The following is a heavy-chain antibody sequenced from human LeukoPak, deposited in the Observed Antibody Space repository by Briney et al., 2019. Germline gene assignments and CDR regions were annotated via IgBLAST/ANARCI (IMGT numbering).Heavy chain of an antibody. Sequence: ASVKVSCKASGYTFTSYYIHWVRQAPGQGLEWMGISNPSGGSSNYAQKFQGRVTMTRDTSTSTVYMELSSLRSEDTAVYYCAIVVVPAAIRYFDYWGQGTLVTVSS. CDR1: GYTFTSYY. D-gene: IGHD2-2*02. J-gene: IGHJ4*02. CDR3: AIVVVPAAIRYFDY. V-gene: IGHV1-46*01. CDR2: SNPSGGSS.